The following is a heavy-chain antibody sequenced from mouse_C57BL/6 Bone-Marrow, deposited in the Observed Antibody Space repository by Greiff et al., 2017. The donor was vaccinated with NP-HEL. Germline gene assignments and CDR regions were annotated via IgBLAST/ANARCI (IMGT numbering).Heavy chain of an antibody. CDR1: GDKGTDYY. J-gene: IGHJ1*01. V-gene: IGHV1-19*01. CDR3: ASWLCLLPFDL. CDR2: INPYNGGT. D-gene: IGHD2-3*01. Sequence: VQLQQSGPVLVKPGASVKMSGKASGDKGTDYYMNGVKQSHGKSLEWIGVINPYNGGTSYNQKFKGKATLTVDKSSSTAYMALNSLTSEDSAVSYCASWLCLLPFDLWAPGPTVTVSS.